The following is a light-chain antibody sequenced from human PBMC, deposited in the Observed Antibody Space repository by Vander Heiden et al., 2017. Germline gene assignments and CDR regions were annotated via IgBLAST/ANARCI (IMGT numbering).Light chain of an antibody. Sequence: QSVMTQPPSESGAPGQRVTISSTGSSSNIGAGYDVCWYQHLPGTVPKLLIYGDTNRPSGVPDRFSGSKSATSASLAITGLQAEDEADYYCQSFDSSLSGYVFGTGTKVTVL. CDR1: SSNIGAGYD. CDR2: GDT. CDR3: QSFDSSLSGYV. V-gene: IGLV1-40*01. J-gene: IGLJ1*01.